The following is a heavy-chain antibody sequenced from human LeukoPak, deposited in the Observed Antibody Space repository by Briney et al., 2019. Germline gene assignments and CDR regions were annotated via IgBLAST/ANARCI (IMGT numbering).Heavy chain of an antibody. CDR2: ISAYNGNT. D-gene: IGHD2-2*01. CDR1: GYTFTSYG. CDR3: ASSLRYCSSTSCRHWYFDL. Sequence: GASVKVSCKASGYTFTSYGISWVRQAPGQGLEWMGWISAYNGNTNYAQKLQGRVTMTTDTSTSTAYMELRSLRSDDTAVYYCASSLRYCSSTSCRHWYFDLWGRGTLVTVSS. V-gene: IGHV1-18*01. J-gene: IGHJ2*01.